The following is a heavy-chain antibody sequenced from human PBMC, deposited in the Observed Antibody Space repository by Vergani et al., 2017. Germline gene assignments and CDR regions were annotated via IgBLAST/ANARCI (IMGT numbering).Heavy chain of an antibody. CDR1: GFTFSSYS. V-gene: IGHV3-21*05. D-gene: IGHD3-9*01. J-gene: IGHJ6*02. Sequence: EVQLVESGGGLVQPGGSLRLSCAASGFTFSSYSMNWVRQAPGKGLEWVSYISSSSSYIYYADSVKGRFTISRDNAKNSLYLQMNSLRAEDTAVYYGARGIVTYYYGMDVWGQGTTVTVSS. CDR3: ARGIVTYYYGMDV. CDR2: ISSSSSYI.